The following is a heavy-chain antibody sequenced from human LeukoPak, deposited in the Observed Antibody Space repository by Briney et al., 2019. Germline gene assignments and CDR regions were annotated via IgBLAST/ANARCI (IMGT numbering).Heavy chain of an antibody. CDR2: ISSSGSTI. CDR3: AKGRKVGSYYPFDY. D-gene: IGHD1-26*01. CDR1: GFTFSDYY. J-gene: IGHJ4*02. V-gene: IGHV3-11*01. Sequence: PGGSLRLSCAASGFTFSDYYMSWIRQAPGKGLEWVSYISSSGSTIYYADSVKGRFTISRDNAKNSLYLQMNSLRAEDTAVYYCAKGRKVGSYYPFDYWGQGTLVTVSS.